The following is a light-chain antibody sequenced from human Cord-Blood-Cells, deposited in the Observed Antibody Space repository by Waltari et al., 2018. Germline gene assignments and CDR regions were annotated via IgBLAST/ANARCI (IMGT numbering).Light chain of an antibody. Sequence: DIQMTQSPSSLSASVGDRVTSTCRASQSISSYLNWYQQKPGKAPKLLIYAASSLQSGVPSRFSGSGSGTDFTLTISSLQPEDFATYYCQQSYSHFGPGTKVDIK. CDR1: QSISSY. CDR2: AAS. J-gene: IGKJ3*01. CDR3: QQSYSH. V-gene: IGKV1-39*01.